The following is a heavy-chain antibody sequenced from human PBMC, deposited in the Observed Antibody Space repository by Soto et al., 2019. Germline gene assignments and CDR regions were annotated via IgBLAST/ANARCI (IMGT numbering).Heavy chain of an antibody. CDR2: IYYSGST. V-gene: IGHV4-59*01. J-gene: IGHJ4*02. D-gene: IGHD6-13*01. CDR3: ARVGRGAAAGFDS. Sequence: KPSETLSLTCTVSGGSISSYYWSWIRQPPGKGLEWIGYIYYSGSTNYNPSLKSRVTISVDTSKNQFSLKLTSVTAADTAVFYCARVGRGAAAGFDSWGQGTLVTV. CDR1: GGSISSYY.